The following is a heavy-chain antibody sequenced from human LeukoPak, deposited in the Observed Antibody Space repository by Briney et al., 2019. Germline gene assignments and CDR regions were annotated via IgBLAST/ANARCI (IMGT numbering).Heavy chain of an antibody. J-gene: IGHJ4*02. CDR3: ARGGYFDSSGYPNPLDY. CDR2: INHSGST. CDR1: GGSFSGYY. V-gene: IGHV4-34*01. D-gene: IGHD3-22*01. Sequence: SETLSLTCAVYGGSFSGYYWSWIRQPPGKGLEWIGEINHSGSTNYNPSLKSRVTISVDTSKNQFSLKLSSVTAADTAVYYCARGGYFDSSGYPNPLDYWGQGTLVTVSS.